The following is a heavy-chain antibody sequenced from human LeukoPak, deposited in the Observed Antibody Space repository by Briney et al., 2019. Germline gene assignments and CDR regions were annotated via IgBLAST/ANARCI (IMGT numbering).Heavy chain of an antibody. CDR2: ISSSGSTI. J-gene: IGHJ4*02. Sequence: GGSLRLSCAASGFTFSSYEMNWVRQATGKGLEWVSYISSSGSTIYYADSVKGRFTISRDNAKNSLYLQMNSLRAEDTAVYYCARDPDRYGSGSYEFDYWGQGTLVTVSS. D-gene: IGHD3-10*01. CDR3: ARDPDRYGSGSYEFDY. CDR1: GFTFSSYE. V-gene: IGHV3-48*03.